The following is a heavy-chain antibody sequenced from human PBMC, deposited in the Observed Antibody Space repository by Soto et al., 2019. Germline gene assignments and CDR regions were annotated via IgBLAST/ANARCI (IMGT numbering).Heavy chain of an antibody. CDR2: TYYSGST. V-gene: IGHV4-59*01. CDR3: ARDMVRGVNGMDV. J-gene: IGHJ6*02. D-gene: IGHD3-10*01. CDR1: GGSISSYY. Sequence: SETLSLTCTVSGGSISSYYWSWIRQPPGKGLEWIGYTYYSGSTNYNPSLKSRVTISVDTSKNQFSLKLSSVTAADTAVYYCARDMVRGVNGMDVWGQGTTVTVSS.